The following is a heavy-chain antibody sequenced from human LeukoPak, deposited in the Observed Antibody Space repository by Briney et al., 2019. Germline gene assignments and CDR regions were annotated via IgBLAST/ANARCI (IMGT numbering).Heavy chain of an antibody. CDR1: GFTFSSYE. V-gene: IGHV3-48*03. J-gene: IGHJ4*02. D-gene: IGHD2-15*01. CDR3: ARADCSGGSCYGY. CDR2: ISTSGTFI. Sequence: QPGGSLRLSCAASGFTFSSYEMNWVRQAPGKGLEWVSYISTSGTFIYYADSVKGRFTISRDNAKNTLYLQMNSLRAEDTAVYYCARADCSGGSCYGYWGQGTLVTVSS.